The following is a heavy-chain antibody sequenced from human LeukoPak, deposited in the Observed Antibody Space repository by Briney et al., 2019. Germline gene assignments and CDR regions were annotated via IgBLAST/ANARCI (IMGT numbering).Heavy chain of an antibody. CDR2: IIPILGIA. D-gene: IGHD4-17*01. CDR1: GYTFTSYG. CDR3: AGNPRTSTVTTGHYGMDV. J-gene: IGHJ6*02. V-gene: IGHV1-69*04. Sequence: GASVKVSCKASGYTFTSYGISWVRQAPGQGREWMGRIIPILGIANYAQKFQGRGTITAHKSTSTAYMELSSLRSEDTAVYYCAGNPRTSTVTTGHYGMDVWGQGTTVTVSS.